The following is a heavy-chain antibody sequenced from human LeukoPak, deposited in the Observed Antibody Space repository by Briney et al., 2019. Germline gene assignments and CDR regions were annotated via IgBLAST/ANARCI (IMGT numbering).Heavy chain of an antibody. CDR2: IDANNGDT. J-gene: IGHJ4*02. V-gene: IGHV1-2*02. D-gene: IGHD4-11*01. Sequence: ASVKVTFKASGYTFRGNYIHWLRQAPGQGLEWMGWIDANNGDTKSAQKFQGRVTMSRDTSISIAYMDLSSLSPDDAAVYYCARDPSSVTLYFFDFWGQGTLVTVSS. CDR3: ARDPSSVTLYFFDF. CDR1: GYTFRGNY.